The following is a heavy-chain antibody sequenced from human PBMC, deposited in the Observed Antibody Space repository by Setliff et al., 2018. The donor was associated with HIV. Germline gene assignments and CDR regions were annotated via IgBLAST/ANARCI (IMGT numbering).Heavy chain of an antibody. D-gene: IGHD3-10*01. CDR1: GFTFSSYW. J-gene: IGHJ3*02. Sequence: GGSLRLSCAASGFTFSSYWMSWVSQAPGKGLEWVANIKQDGSEKYYADSVKGRFTVSRDNSKNTVYLQMNSLRDEDRAVYYCARESSTVRGVIDIWGQGTMVTVSS. V-gene: IGHV3-7*01. CDR3: ARESSTVRGVIDI. CDR2: IKQDGSEK.